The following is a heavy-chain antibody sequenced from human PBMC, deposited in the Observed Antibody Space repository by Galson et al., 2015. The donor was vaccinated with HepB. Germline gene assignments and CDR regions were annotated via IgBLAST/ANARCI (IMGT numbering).Heavy chain of an antibody. CDR3: AKDDYGDYLFGY. CDR2: ISYDGSNK. CDR1: GFTFSSYG. J-gene: IGHJ4*02. D-gene: IGHD4-17*01. Sequence: SLRLSCAASGFTFSSYGMHWVRQAPGKGLEWVAVISYDGSNKYYADSVKGRFTISRDNSKNTLYLQMNSLRAEDTAVYYCAKDDYGDYLFGYWGQGTLVTVSS. V-gene: IGHV3-30*18.